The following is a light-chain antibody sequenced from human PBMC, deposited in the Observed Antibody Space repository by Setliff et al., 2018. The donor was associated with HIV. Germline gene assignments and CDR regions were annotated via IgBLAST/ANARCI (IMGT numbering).Light chain of an antibody. CDR3: CSYASGDTWI. V-gene: IGLV2-8*01. J-gene: IGLJ2*01. CDR1: SSDIGSHNH. CDR2: ELS. Sequence: QSALTQPPSASGSPGQSVAIPCTGTSSDIGSHNHVSWYQQYPGKAPKLMIYELSQRPSGVPDRFSGSKSGNTASLTVSGLQAEDEADYYCCSYASGDTWIFAGGTKVTV.